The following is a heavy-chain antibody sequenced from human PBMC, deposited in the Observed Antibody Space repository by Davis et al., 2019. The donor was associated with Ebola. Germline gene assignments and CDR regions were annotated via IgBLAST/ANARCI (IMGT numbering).Heavy chain of an antibody. CDR1: GFTFSSYA. V-gene: IGHV3-30-3*01. Sequence: GESLKISCAASGFTFSSYAMHWVRQAPGKGLEWVAVISYDGSNKYYADSVKGRFTISRDSSKNTLYLQMNSLRAEDTAVYYCGSGWYIDYWGQGTLVTVSS. D-gene: IGHD6-19*01. CDR3: GSGWYIDY. J-gene: IGHJ4*02. CDR2: ISYDGSNK.